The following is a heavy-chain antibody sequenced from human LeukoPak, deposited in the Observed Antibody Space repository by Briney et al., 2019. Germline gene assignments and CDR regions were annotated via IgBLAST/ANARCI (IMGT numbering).Heavy chain of an antibody. Sequence: SETLSLTCTVSGGSISSYYWSWIRQPAGKGLEWIGRIYTSGSTNYNPSLKSRLTMSVDTSNNQFSLKLTSMTAADTAVYYCAREVNSSTWRPLDFWGQGTLVTVSS. CDR1: GGSISSYY. D-gene: IGHD6-13*01. V-gene: IGHV4-4*07. J-gene: IGHJ4*02. CDR3: AREVNSSTWRPLDF. CDR2: IYTSGST.